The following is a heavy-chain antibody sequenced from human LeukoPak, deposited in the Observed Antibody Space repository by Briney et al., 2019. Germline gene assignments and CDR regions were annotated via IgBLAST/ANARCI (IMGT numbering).Heavy chain of an antibody. CDR2: ISGSGGT. J-gene: IGHJ4*02. CDR3: AKRGRYYFDQ. V-gene: IGHV3-23*01. Sequence: PGGSRRLSCAASGFTFSSYAMSWVRQAPGKGLEWVSAISGSGGTYYEDSLKGRFTISRDTSKNTLYLQINSLRAEDTAVYYCAKRGRYYFDQWGQGTLVTVSS. CDR1: GFTFSSYA.